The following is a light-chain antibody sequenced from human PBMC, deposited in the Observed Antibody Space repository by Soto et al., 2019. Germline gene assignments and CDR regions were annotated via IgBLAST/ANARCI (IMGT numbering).Light chain of an antibody. CDR3: QQYNSHSSYT. J-gene: IGKJ2*01. Sequence: DIQMTQSPSTLSASVGDRVTITCRASQSINTWLAWYQKKPGKAPKLLIYKASSLGSGVPSRFSGSGSGTDFTLTISSLQPDDFAIYYCQQYNSHSSYTFGQGTKLEIK. CDR1: QSINTW. CDR2: KAS. V-gene: IGKV1-5*03.